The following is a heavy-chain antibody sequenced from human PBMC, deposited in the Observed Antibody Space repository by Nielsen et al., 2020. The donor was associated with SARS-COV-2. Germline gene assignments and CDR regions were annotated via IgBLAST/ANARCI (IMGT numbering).Heavy chain of an antibody. Sequence: ASVKVSCKASGYTFTSYGISWVRQAPGQGLEWMGWISAYNGNTNYAQKFQGRVTMTRDTSTSTVYMELSSLRSEDTAVYYCARDGARGFGYFDYWGQGTLVTVSS. J-gene: IGHJ4*02. CDR2: ISAYNGNT. CDR1: GYTFTSYG. D-gene: IGHD3-10*01. CDR3: ARDGARGFGYFDY. V-gene: IGHV1-18*01.